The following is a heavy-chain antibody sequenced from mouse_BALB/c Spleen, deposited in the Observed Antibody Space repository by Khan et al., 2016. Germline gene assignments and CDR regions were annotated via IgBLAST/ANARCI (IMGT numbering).Heavy chain of an antibody. Sequence: VQLQESGPELVKPGASVKMSCKASGYTFTSYYIHWVKQRPGQGLEWIGWIYPGDGSSKYNEKFKGKTTLTADKSSSTAYMLLSSLTSEDSAIYFCARMTTVVGELDYWGQGTTLTVSS. D-gene: IGHD1-1*01. CDR3: ARMTTVVGELDY. CDR2: IYPGDGSS. V-gene: IGHV1S56*01. J-gene: IGHJ2*01. CDR1: GYTFTSYY.